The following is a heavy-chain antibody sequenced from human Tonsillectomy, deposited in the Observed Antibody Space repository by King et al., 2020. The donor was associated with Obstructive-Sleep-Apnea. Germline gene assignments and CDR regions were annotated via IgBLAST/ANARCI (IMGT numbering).Heavy chain of an antibody. J-gene: IGHJ6*02. CDR3: ARDKVAGSFIIVEPTNYYYGMDV. CDR1: GFTFSTYA. CDR2: ISYDGSDK. V-gene: IGHV3-30*04. D-gene: IGHD1-26*01. Sequence: QLVQSGGGVVQPGGSLRLSCAASGFTFSTYAMHWVRQAPGKGLEWVALISYDGSDKYDADAGRGRFTISRDNSKNTLYLQMNSLRTEDTAVYFCARDKVAGSFIIVEPTNYYYGMDVWGQGTTVTVSS.